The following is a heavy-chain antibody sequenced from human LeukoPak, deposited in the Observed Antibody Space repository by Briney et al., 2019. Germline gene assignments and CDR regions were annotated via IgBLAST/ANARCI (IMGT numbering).Heavy chain of an antibody. CDR3: ARVPARRVVTTPAYFDY. CDR1: GGSISSYY. V-gene: IGHV4-59*01. J-gene: IGHJ4*02. CDR2: IYYSGST. Sequence: PSETLSLTCTVSGGSISSYYWSWIRQPPGKGLEWIGYIYYSGSTSYNPSLKSRVTISVDTSKNQFSLKLNSVTAADTAVYYCARVPARRVVTTPAYFDYWGQGTLVTVSS. D-gene: IGHD2-21*02.